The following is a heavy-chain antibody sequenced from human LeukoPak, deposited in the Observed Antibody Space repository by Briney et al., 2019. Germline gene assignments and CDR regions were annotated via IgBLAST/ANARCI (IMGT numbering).Heavy chain of an antibody. J-gene: IGHJ3*02. Sequence: PSETLSLTCTVSGGSISSYYWSWIRQAPRKGLEWIGYVYYSGTTNYNPSLKSRVSISVDTSKNQFSLKLSSVTAADTAVYYCAREDGYYYDSSGRKDAFDIWGQGTMVTVSS. CDR2: VYYSGTT. CDR3: AREDGYYYDSSGRKDAFDI. CDR1: GGSISSYY. D-gene: IGHD3-22*01. V-gene: IGHV4-59*12.